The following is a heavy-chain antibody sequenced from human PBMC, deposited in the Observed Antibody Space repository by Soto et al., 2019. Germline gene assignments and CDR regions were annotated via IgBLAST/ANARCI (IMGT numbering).Heavy chain of an antibody. CDR2: MNPNSGNT. D-gene: IGHD6-6*01. J-gene: IGHJ4*02. CDR1: GYTFTSFD. V-gene: IGHV1-8*01. Sequence: VASVKGSCKASGYTFTSFDIKWVRQATGQGLEWMGWMNPNSGNTGYAQKFQGRVTMTRNTSISTAYMELSSLRSEDTAVYYCARALSSSANVDYWGQGTLVTVSS. CDR3: ARALSSSANVDY.